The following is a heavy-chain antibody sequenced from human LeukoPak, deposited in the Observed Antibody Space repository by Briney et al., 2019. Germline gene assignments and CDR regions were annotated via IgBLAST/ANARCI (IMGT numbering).Heavy chain of an antibody. CDR3: ARAPRRITIFGVVHGAFDY. Sequence: SETLSLTCTVSGGSISSGDYYWSWIRQPPGKGPEWIGYIYYSGSTYYNPSLKSRVTISVDTSKNQFSLKLSSVTAADTAVYYCARAPRRITIFGVVHGAFDYWGQGTLVTVSS. V-gene: IGHV4-30-4*01. CDR2: IYYSGST. J-gene: IGHJ4*02. D-gene: IGHD3-3*01. CDR1: GGSISSGDYY.